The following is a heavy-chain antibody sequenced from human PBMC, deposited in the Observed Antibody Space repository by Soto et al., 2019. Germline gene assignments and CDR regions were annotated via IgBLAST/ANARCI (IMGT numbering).Heavy chain of an antibody. CDR2: IHYDGRT. D-gene: IGHD3-10*01. V-gene: IGHV4-39*02. Sequence: QLQLQESGPGLVEPSETLSLTCTVSGGSISGTNEYWGWIRQPPGKGLEWIASIHYDGRTYYTPSLXSXXTISADTSKNRFSLKLSSVTAADTAVYYCARTYFGSGSYSYWGQGTLVIVSS. CDR1: GGSISGTNEY. CDR3: ARTYFGSGSYSY. J-gene: IGHJ1*01.